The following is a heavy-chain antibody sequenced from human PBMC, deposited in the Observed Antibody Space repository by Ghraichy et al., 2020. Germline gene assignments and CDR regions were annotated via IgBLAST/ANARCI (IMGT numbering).Heavy chain of an antibody. CDR1: GFTFSSYW. V-gene: IGHV3-74*01. D-gene: IGHD5-18*01. Sequence: GGSLRLSCAASGFTFSSYWMHWVRQAPGKGLVWVSRINSDGSSTSYADSVKGRFTISRDNAKNTLYLQMNSLRAEDTAVYYCARVRSYGPDQYYFDYWGQGTLVTVSS. CDR2: INSDGSST. CDR3: ARVRSYGPDQYYFDY. J-gene: IGHJ4*02.